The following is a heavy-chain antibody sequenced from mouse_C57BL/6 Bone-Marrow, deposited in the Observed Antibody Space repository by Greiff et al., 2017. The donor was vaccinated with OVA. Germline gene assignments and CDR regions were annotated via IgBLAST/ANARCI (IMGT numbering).Heavy chain of an antibody. D-gene: IGHD2-1*01. CDR2: IHPSDSDT. CDR1: GYTFTSYW. CDR3: AMGGIYYGNGYAMDY. V-gene: IGHV1-74*01. Sequence: VQLQQPGAELVKPGASVKVSCKASGYTFTSYWMPWVKQRPGQGLEWIGRIHPSDSDTNYNQKFKGKATLTVDKSSSTAYMQLSSLTSEDSAVYYCAMGGIYYGNGYAMDYWGQGTSVTVSS. J-gene: IGHJ4*01.